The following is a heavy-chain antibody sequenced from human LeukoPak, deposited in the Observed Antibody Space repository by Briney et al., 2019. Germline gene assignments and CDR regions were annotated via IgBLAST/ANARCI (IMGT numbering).Heavy chain of an antibody. CDR3: ASPSGSYSGSYCFDY. V-gene: IGHV3-30-3*01. CDR1: GFTFSSYA. CDR2: ISYDGSNK. Sequence: GGSLRLSCAASGFTFSSYAMHWVRQAPGKGLEWVAVISYDGSNKYYADSVKGRFTISRDNSKNTLYLQMNSLRAEDTAVYYCASPSGSYSGSYCFDYWGQGTLVTVSS. D-gene: IGHD1-26*01. J-gene: IGHJ4*02.